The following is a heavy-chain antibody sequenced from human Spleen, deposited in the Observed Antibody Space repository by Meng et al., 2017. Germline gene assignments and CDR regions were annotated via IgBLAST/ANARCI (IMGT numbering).Heavy chain of an antibody. Sequence: SLKISCAASGFTFDDYAMHWVRQAPGKGLEWVSGITWNSDSIAYADSVKGRFTISRDNAKNYLYLQMNSLRAEDTAFYYCARDLSYIVGYGTDWYWGQGALVTVSS. J-gene: IGHJ4*02. V-gene: IGHV3-9*01. CDR2: ITWNSDSI. CDR3: ARDLSYIVGYGTDWY. D-gene: IGHD3-10*01. CDR1: GFTFDDYA.